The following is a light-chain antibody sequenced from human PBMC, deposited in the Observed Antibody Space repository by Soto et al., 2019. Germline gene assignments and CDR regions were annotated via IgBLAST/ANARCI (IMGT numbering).Light chain of an antibody. J-gene: IGKJ4*01. CDR2: DAS. Sequence: DIQMTQSPSSLSASVGDRVTITCRASQEISNHLAWFQQKPGKPPKSLISDASNLQSGVPSKFSGSGSGTDFTLTISSLQPEDFANYYCQQYHNYPVTFGGGTKVEIK. CDR3: QQYHNYPVT. CDR1: QEISNH. V-gene: IGKV1-16*02.